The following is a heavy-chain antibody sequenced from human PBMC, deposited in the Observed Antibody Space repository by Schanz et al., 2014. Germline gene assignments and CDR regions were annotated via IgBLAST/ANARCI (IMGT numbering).Heavy chain of an antibody. CDR1: GFTVNTNY. Sequence: VYLVQSGGGLIQPGGSLRLSCAVSGFTVNTNYMSWVRQAPGKGLEWISSMYINSGSTQYADSVKGRFIISRDSSKNTLFLQMNSLRAEDTAVYFCARDGGRDGYNLAFDVWGQGTLVTVSS. D-gene: IGHD5-12*01. V-gene: IGHV3-53*01. CDR2: MYINSGST. CDR3: ARDGGRDGYNLAFDV. J-gene: IGHJ3*01.